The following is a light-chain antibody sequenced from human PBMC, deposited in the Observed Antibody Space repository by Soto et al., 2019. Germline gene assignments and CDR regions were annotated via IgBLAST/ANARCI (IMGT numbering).Light chain of an antibody. CDR2: VGTGGIVG. Sequence: QSVLTQPPSASASLGASVTLTCTLSSGYSNYKVDWYQQRPGKGPRFVMRVGTGGIVGSKGDGIPDRFSVLGSGLNRYLTIKNIQEEDESDYHCGADHGSGSNFVRVFGTGTKVNVL. CDR1: SGYSNYK. J-gene: IGLJ1*01. CDR3: GADHGSGSNFVRV. V-gene: IGLV9-49*01.